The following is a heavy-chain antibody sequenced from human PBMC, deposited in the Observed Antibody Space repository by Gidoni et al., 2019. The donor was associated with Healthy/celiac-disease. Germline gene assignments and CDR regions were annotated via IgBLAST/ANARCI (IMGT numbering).Heavy chain of an antibody. D-gene: IGHD2-2*02. CDR1: GFTFSSYG. V-gene: IGHV3-33*01. J-gene: IGHJ4*02. CDR2: IWYDGSNK. Sequence: QVQLVESGGGGVQPGRSLRLSCAASGFTFSSYGMPWVRQVPGKGLEWVAVIWYDGSNKYYADSVKGRFTISRDNSKNTLYLQMNSLRAEDTAVYYCARAWEIVVVPAAIGYWGQGTLVTVSS. CDR3: ARAWEIVVVPAAIGY.